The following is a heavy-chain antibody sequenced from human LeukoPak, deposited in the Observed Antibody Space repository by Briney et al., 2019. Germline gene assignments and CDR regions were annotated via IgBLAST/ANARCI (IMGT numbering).Heavy chain of an antibody. V-gene: IGHV1-3*01. CDR1: GYTFTSYA. J-gene: IGHJ4*02. Sequence: ASVKVSCKASGYTFTSYAMHWVRQAPGQRLEWMGWINAGNGNTKYSQKFQGRVTITRDTSASTAYMELSSLRSVDTAVYYCAREDSSGYYYFDYWGQGTLVTVSS. D-gene: IGHD3-22*01. CDR3: AREDSSGYYYFDY. CDR2: INAGNGNT.